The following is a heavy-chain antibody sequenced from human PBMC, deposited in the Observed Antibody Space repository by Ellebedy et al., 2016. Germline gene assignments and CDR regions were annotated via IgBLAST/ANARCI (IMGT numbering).Heavy chain of an antibody. CDR1: GGSISDNDYY. CDR2: IYYSGTT. D-gene: IGHD2-15*01. J-gene: IGHJ4*02. V-gene: IGHV4-30-4*01. CDR3: ARGHCTGGRCLWRGVDY. Sequence: SETLSLTCSVSGGSISDNDYYWSWIRQPPGKGLEWIGYIYYSGTTYYNPSLKSRVIISVDTSKNQFSLELSSVTAADTAMYYCARGHCTGGRCLWRGVDYWGQGTLVTVSS.